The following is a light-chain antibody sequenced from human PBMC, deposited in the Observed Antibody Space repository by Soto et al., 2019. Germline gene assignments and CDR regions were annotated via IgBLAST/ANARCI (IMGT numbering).Light chain of an antibody. Sequence: QSALTQPASVSGSPGQSITISCTGTSSDVGDYNYVSWYQQHPGKAPKLMIYEVSNRPSGVSNRFSGSKSGNTASLTISGLQAEDEADYYCSSYTSSSTLHVFGTGTKLTVL. CDR1: SSDVGDYNY. J-gene: IGLJ1*01. CDR3: SSYTSSSTLHV. V-gene: IGLV2-14*01. CDR2: EVS.